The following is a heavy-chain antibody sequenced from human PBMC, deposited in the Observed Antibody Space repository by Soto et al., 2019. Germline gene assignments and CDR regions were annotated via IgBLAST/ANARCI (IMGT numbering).Heavy chain of an antibody. CDR3: ARGPYSSSRNDFDY. J-gene: IGHJ4*02. V-gene: IGHV4-59*08. Sequence: PSETLSLTYTVSGDSISTDYWSWNRQPPGKGLEWIGFIYYGGSTNYNPSLKSRVTISVDTPKNQFSLKLSSVTAADTAMYYCARGPYSSSRNDFDYWGQG. CDR1: GDSISTDY. D-gene: IGHD6-13*01. CDR2: IYYGGST.